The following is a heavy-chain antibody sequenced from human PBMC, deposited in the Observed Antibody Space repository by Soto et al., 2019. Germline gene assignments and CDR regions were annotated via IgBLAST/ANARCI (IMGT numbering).Heavy chain of an antibody. Sequence: SLKISWKGSGYSFTSYLIGWVRQMPGKGLEWMGIIYPGDSDTRYSPSFQGQVTISADKSISTAYLQWSSLKASDTAMYYCARSGRRDVVATTSPWFDPWGQGTLVTVSS. D-gene: IGHD5-12*01. V-gene: IGHV5-51*01. CDR1: GYSFTSYL. CDR2: IYPGDSDT. J-gene: IGHJ5*02. CDR3: ARSGRRDVVATTSPWFDP.